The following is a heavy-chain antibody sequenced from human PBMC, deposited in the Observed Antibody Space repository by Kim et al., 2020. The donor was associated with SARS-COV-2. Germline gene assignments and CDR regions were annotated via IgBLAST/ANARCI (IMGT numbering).Heavy chain of an antibody. V-gene: IGHV6-1*01. D-gene: IGHD2-2*01. Sequence: HDAPSLEGRITINPDTSQNQFSLQLNSVTPDDTAVYYCARDAPGNSYFDYWGQGTLVTVSS. CDR3: ARDAPGNSYFDY. J-gene: IGHJ4*02.